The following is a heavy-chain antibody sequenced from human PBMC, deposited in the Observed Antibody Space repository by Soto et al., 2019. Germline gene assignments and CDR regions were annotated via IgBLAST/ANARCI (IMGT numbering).Heavy chain of an antibody. CDR3: TRGDSTDCSNGLSTFFYNTATDV. Sequence: HVQLVQSGAEVKKPGASVKVSCKASGYSFTDYHIHWVRQVPGQGLEWLGRINPKSGGTSTAQMLQGWVTIIEDTSISPAPMELTRLTSDATAIYYGTRGDSTDCSNGLSTFFYNTATDVWGQGTTGTVS. CDR2: INPKSGGT. V-gene: IGHV1-2*04. J-gene: IGHJ6*02. D-gene: IGHD2-8*01. CDR1: GYSFTDYH.